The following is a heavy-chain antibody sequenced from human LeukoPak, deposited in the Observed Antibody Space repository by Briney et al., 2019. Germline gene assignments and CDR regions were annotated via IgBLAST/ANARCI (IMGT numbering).Heavy chain of an antibody. V-gene: IGHV3-7*01. Sequence: GGSLRLSCAASGFTFSSYWMSWVRQAPGKGLEWVANIKQDGSEKYYVDSVKGRFTISRDNAKNSLYLQMNGLRAEDTAVYYCARDNYDFWSGYYAAIDYWGQGTLVTVSS. CDR1: GFTFSSYW. CDR3: ARDNYDFWSGYYAAIDY. J-gene: IGHJ4*02. CDR2: IKQDGSEK. D-gene: IGHD3-3*01.